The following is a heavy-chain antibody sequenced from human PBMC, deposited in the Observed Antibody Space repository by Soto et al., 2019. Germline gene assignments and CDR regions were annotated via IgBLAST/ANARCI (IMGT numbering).Heavy chain of an antibody. D-gene: IGHD3-10*01. CDR3: AKGRGGSGSLTPRVDF. CDR2: ISGGGDTT. Sequence: EVQLLESGGGLVQPGGSLRLSCAASGFTFNNYAMTWVRQAPGKGLEWVSAISGGGDTTSYADSVKGRVTVSRDGSKNPRYLQMSSLRAEDTALYYCAKGRGGSGSLTPRVDFWGQGTLVTVSS. V-gene: IGHV3-23*01. J-gene: IGHJ4*02. CDR1: GFTFNNYA.